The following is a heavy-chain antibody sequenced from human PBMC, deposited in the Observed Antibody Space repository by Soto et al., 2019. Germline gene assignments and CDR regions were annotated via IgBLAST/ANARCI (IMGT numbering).Heavy chain of an antibody. D-gene: IGHD1-26*01. Sequence: SETLSLTCTVSGGSVSSGSYYWSWIRQPPGKGLEWIGYIYYSGSTNYNPSLKSRVTISVDTSKNQFSLKLSSVTAADTAVYYCARDGPRGAYGMDVWGQGTTVTVSS. J-gene: IGHJ6*02. CDR2: IYYSGST. V-gene: IGHV4-61*01. CDR1: GGSVSSGSYY. CDR3: ARDGPRGAYGMDV.